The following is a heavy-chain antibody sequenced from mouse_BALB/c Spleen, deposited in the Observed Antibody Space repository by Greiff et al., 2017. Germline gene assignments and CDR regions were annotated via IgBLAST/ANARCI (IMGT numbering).Heavy chain of an antibody. CDR1: GFTFNTYA. D-gene: IGHD1-2*01. J-gene: IGHJ4*01. Sequence: EVKLVESGGGLVQPKGSLKLSCAASGFTFNTYAMNWVRQAPGKGVEWVARIRSKSNNYATYYADSVKDRFTISRDDSQSMLYLQMNNLKTEDTAMYYCVRPHYYGGYAMDYWGQGTSVTVSS. CDR3: VRPHYYGGYAMDY. V-gene: IGHV10-1*02. CDR2: IRSKSNNYAT.